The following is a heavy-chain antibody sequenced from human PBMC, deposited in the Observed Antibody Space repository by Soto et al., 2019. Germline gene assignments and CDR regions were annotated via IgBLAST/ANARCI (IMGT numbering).Heavy chain of an antibody. CDR1: GGSISSSNG. CDR2: IYHSGST. V-gene: IGHV4-4*02. D-gene: IGHD1-26*01. Sequence: SETMYITCAVSGGSISSSNGWSWVSQTPGKGLEWIGEIYHSGSTNYNPSLKSRVTISVDKSKNQFSLKLSSVTAADTAVYYCARDSGSIVGATFAEYFQHWGQGTLVTVSS. CDR3: ARDSGSIVGATFAEYFQH. J-gene: IGHJ1*01.